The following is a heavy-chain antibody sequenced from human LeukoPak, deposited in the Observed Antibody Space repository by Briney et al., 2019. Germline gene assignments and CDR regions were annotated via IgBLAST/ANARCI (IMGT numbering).Heavy chain of an antibody. V-gene: IGHV4-59*01. Sequence: SETLSLTCNVSGGSMSSFYWSWVRQLPGKGLEYIGYIYYTGSTNYNPSLKSRVTMSVDTSKNHFSLKVTSVTAADTAIYYCARGWGGGDNCGGDCFSPCYYYMDVWGKGTTVTVSS. D-gene: IGHD2-21*02. CDR3: ARGWGGGDNCGGDCFSPCYYYMDV. J-gene: IGHJ6*03. CDR2: IYYTGST. CDR1: GGSMSSFY.